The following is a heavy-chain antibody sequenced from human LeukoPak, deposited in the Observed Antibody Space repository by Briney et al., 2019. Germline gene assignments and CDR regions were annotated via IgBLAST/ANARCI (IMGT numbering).Heavy chain of an antibody. D-gene: IGHD4-17*01. CDR2: ISSSGSTV. V-gene: IGHV3-48*03. CDR1: GFTFSSYE. J-gene: IGHJ2*01. CDR3: ARGDYGDYEYFDL. Sequence: GGSLRLSCAASGFTFSSYEMNWVRQAPGKGLEWVSYISSSGSTVYYADSVKGRFTISRDNAKNSLYLQMNSLRAEDTAVYYCARGDYGDYEYFDLWGRGTLVTVSS.